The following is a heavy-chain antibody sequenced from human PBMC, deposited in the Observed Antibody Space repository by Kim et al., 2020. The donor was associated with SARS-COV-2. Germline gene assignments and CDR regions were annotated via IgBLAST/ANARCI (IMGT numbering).Heavy chain of an antibody. J-gene: IGHJ5*02. D-gene: IGHD3-9*01. Sequence: RVTISVDTSKNQFSLKLSSVTAADTAVYYCARQGQYYDILTGYSGGWFDPWGQGTLVTVSS. V-gene: IGHV4-61*07. CDR3: ARQGQYYDILTGYSGGWFDP.